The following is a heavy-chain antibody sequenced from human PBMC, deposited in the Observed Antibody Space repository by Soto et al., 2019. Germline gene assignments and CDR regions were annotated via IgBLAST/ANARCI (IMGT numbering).Heavy chain of an antibody. Sequence: EVVLLESGGGLVQPGGSLRLSCAASGFTFSFYPMSWVRQAPGKGLEWVAGISSTAGTIYYADPVKGRFTISRDNSKNKLYLQLDSLRGEDTAVYYCANWGKSGSDFWGQGTLVTVSS. CDR1: GFTFSFYP. J-gene: IGHJ4*02. V-gene: IGHV3-23*01. CDR2: ISSTAGTI. D-gene: IGHD3-16*01. CDR3: ANWGKSGSDF.